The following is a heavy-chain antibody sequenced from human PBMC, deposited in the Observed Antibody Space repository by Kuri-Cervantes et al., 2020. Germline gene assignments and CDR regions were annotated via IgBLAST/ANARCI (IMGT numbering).Heavy chain of an antibody. D-gene: IGHD3-10*01. Sequence: GSLRLSCTVSGGSISSSSYYWGWIRQPPGKGLEWIGSIYYSGSTYYNPSLQSRVSISVDKSKNQFSLKLSSVTAADTAVYFCARVEFGVTLVQGAFDYWGQGTLVTVSS. CDR1: GGSISSSSYY. CDR2: IYYSGST. V-gene: IGHV4-39*07. J-gene: IGHJ4*02. CDR3: ARVEFGVTLVQGAFDY.